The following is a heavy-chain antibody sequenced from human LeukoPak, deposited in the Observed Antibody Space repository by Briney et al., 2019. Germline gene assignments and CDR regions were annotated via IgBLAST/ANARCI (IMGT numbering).Heavy chain of an antibody. CDR3: ARQASPNQYCSCTSCPYYFDY. J-gene: IGHJ4*02. Sequence: GESLKISCKGSGYSFTSYWIGWVRQMPGKGLEWMGIIYPGDSDTRDSPSLQGQVTISADKSISTAYLQWSSLKASDTAMYYCARQASPNQYCSCTSCPYYFDYWGQGTLVTVSS. CDR1: GYSFTSYW. D-gene: IGHD2-2*01. V-gene: IGHV5-51*01. CDR2: IYPGDSDT.